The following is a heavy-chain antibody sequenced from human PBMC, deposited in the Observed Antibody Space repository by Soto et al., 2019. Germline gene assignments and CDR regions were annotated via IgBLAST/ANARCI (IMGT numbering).Heavy chain of an antibody. D-gene: IGHD2-2*01. V-gene: IGHV1-69*01. CDR2: SIPIFGTA. CDR3: ARNIGYCSSTSCYHSITRDYYYCLDV. Sequence: QVQLVQSGAEVKKPGSSVKVSCKASGGTFSSYAISWVRQAPGQGLEWMGGSIPIFGTANYAQKFQGRVTINADESKSTAYMELSSMRSEDTSVYYCARNIGYCSSTSCYHSITRDYYYCLDVWGQGTTVSVAS. CDR1: GGTFSSYA. J-gene: IGHJ6*02.